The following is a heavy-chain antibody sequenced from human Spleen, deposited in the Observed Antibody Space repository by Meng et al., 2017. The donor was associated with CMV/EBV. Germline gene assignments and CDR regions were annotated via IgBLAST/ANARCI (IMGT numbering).Heavy chain of an antibody. D-gene: IGHD2-21*02. V-gene: IGHV4-4*02. Sequence: AVSGGSISSSNWWSWVRQPPGKGLEWIGEIHHTGSTNYIASLKSRVTISLEKSKNQFSLNLTSVTAADTAVYYCARLGRGGDMIFDSWGRGTLVTVSS. CDR1: GGSISSSNW. J-gene: IGHJ4*02. CDR2: IHHTGST. CDR3: ARLGRGGDMIFDS.